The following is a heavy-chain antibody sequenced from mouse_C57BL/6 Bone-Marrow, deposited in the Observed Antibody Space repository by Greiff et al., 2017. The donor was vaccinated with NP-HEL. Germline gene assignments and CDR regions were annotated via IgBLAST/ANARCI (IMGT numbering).Heavy chain of an antibody. D-gene: IGHD2-4*01. J-gene: IGHJ3*01. Sequence: EVKLVESGGGLVQPGGSLKLSCAASGFTFSDYGMAWVRQAPRKGPEWVAFISNLAYSIYYADTVTGRFTISRENAKNTLYLERSSLRSEDTAMYYCARRDYDYVWFAYWGQGTLVTVSA. CDR3: ARRDYDYVWFAY. CDR2: ISNLAYSI. CDR1: GFTFSDYG. V-gene: IGHV5-15*01.